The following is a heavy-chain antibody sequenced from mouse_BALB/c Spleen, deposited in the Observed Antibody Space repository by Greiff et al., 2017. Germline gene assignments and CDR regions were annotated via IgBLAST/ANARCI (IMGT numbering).Heavy chain of an antibody. CDR3: ARYYDGYYVGY. D-gene: IGHD2-3*01. J-gene: IGHJ3*01. Sequence: QVQLQQPGAELVKPGASVKLSCKASGYTFTSYWMHWVKQRPGQGLEWIGEIDPSDSYTNYNQKFKGKATLTVDKSSSTAYMQLSSLTSEDSAVYYCARYYDGYYVGYWGQGTLVTVSA. V-gene: IGHV1-69*02. CDR2: IDPSDSYT. CDR1: GYTFTSYW.